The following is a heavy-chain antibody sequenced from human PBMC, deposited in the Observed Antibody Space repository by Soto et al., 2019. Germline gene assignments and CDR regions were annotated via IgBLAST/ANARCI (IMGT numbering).Heavy chain of an antibody. J-gene: IGHJ5*02. Sequence: SETLSLTCTVSGGSISSYYWSWIRQPPGKGLEWIGYIYYSGSTNYNPSLKSRVTISVDTSKNQFSLKLSSVTAADTAVYYCARVFSDTSSFFDPWGQGTLVTVSS. CDR3: ARVFSDTSSFFDP. CDR1: GGSISSYY. CDR2: IYYSGST. D-gene: IGHD6-13*01. V-gene: IGHV4-59*12.